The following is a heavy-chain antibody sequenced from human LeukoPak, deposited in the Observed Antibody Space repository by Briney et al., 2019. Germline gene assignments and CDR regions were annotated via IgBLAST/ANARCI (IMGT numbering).Heavy chain of an antibody. V-gene: IGHV4-34*01. CDR2: INHSGRT. D-gene: IGHD3-22*01. CDR3: ARVRRAYYYDSSGLHYFDY. CDR1: GESFSAYY. Sequence: PSETLSLTCAVYGESFSAYYWSWIRQPPGPGLEWIGEINHSGRTIYNPSLTSRVTISVDTSKNQFSLKLNSVTAADTAVYYCARVRRAYYYDSSGLHYFDYWGQGTLVTVSS. J-gene: IGHJ4*02.